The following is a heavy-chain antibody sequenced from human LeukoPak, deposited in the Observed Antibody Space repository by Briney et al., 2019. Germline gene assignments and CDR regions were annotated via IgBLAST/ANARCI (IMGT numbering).Heavy chain of an antibody. CDR3: AREGNAFDI. CDR1: GFTFSSYY. CDR2: ISTSSTYI. Sequence: PGGSLRLSCAASGFTFSSYYMNWVRQAPGKGLEWVSSISTSSTYIYYADSVKARFTISRDNAKNSVYLQMNSLRAEDTAVYYCAREGNAFDIWGQGTMVTVSS. J-gene: IGHJ3*02. V-gene: IGHV3-21*01. D-gene: IGHD3-10*01.